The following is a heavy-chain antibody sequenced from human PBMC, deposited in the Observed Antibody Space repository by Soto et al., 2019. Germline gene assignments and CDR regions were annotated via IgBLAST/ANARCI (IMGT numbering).Heavy chain of an antibody. Sequence: SETLSLTCTVSGGSISSSSYYWGWIRQPPGKGLEWIGSIYYSGSTYYNPSLKSRVTISVGTSKNQFSLKLSSVTAADTAVYYCARQGRFLENYYYGMDVWGQGTTVTVSS. CDR3: ARQGRFLENYYYGMDV. CDR1: GGSISSSSYY. V-gene: IGHV4-39*01. D-gene: IGHD3-3*01. CDR2: IYYSGST. J-gene: IGHJ6*02.